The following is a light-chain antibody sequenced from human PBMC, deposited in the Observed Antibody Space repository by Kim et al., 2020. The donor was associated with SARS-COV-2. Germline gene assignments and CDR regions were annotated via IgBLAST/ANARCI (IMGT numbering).Light chain of an antibody. J-gene: IGLJ3*02. CDR3: YSAADNNSWV. CDR2: KDS. V-gene: IGLV3-27*01. CDR1: VLAKKY. Sequence: VSPGQTARTTCSGDVLAKKYARWFQQKPGQAPVLVIYKDSERPSGIPERFSGSSSGTTVTLTISGAQVEDEADYYCYSAADNNSWVFGGGTQLTVL.